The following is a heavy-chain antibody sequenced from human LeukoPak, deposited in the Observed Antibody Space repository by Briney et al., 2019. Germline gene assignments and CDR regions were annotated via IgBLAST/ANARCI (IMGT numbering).Heavy chain of an antibody. J-gene: IGHJ4*02. CDR2: ISNSGATT. D-gene: IGHD3-10*01. Sequence: PGGSLRLSCAASGFTFSSYWMSWVRQAPGKGLEWVSVISNSGATTDYADSVKGRFTISRDNSKNTLSLQMNSLRAEDTAVYYCAKEELYYYGSGTYYTLAPFDYWGQGTLVTVSS. CDR1: GFTFSSYW. V-gene: IGHV3-23*01. CDR3: AKEELYYYGSGTYYTLAPFDY.